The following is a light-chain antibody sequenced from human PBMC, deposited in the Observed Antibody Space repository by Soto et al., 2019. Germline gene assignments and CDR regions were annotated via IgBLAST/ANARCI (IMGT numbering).Light chain of an antibody. CDR1: QSVSSSY. CDR2: GAS. J-gene: IGKJ5*01. CDR3: QQYGSSPIT. Sequence: EIVLTQSPGTLSLSPGQRASLSCRSSQSVSSSYLAWYQQRPGQAPRLLIYGASSRATGIPDRFSDSGSGTDFTLTISRLEPEDFAVYYCQQYGSSPITFGQGTRLEI. V-gene: IGKV3-20*01.